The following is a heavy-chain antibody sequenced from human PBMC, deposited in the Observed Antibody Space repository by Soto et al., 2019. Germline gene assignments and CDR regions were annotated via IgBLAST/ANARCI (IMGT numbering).Heavy chain of an antibody. CDR2: MNPNSGNT. CDR1: GYTFTSYD. CDR3: ARAYDSSKNYFDY. D-gene: IGHD3-22*01. J-gene: IGHJ4*02. Sequence: ASVKVSCKASGYTFTSYDINWVRQATGQGLEWMGWMNPNSGNTDYEQEFQGRVTMTRNTSISTAYMELSSLRSEDTAVYYCARAYDSSKNYFDYWGQGTLVTVS. V-gene: IGHV1-8*01.